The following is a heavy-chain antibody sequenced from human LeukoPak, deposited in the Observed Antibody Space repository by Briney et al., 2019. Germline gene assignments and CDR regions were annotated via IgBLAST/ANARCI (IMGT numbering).Heavy chain of an antibody. CDR2: INQNGGEK. CDR3: ARELYSSGWYQTPGGMDV. CDR1: GFTFSGYW. V-gene: IGHV3-7*01. D-gene: IGHD6-19*01. Sequence: PGGSLRLSCADSGFTFSGYWMNWVRQAPGKGLEWVANINQNGGEKYYVDSVKGRFTISRDNGKNSLYLQMNSLRAEDTAVYYCARELYSSGWYQTPGGMDVWGQGTTVTVSS. J-gene: IGHJ6*02.